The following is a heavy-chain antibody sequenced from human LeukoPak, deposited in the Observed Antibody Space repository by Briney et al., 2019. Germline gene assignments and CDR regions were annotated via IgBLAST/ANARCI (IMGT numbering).Heavy chain of an antibody. D-gene: IGHD4-17*01. J-gene: IGHJ6*02. V-gene: IGHV3-49*04. CDR1: GFTFGDYA. CDR2: IRSKAYGGTT. CDR3: TSFQGYGDYYYYGMDV. Sequence: GRSLRLSCTASGFTFGDYAMSWVRQAPGKGLEWVGFIRSKAYGGTTEYAASVKGRFTISRDDSKSIAYLQMNSLKTEVTAVYYCTSFQGYGDYYYYGMDVWGQGTTVTVSS.